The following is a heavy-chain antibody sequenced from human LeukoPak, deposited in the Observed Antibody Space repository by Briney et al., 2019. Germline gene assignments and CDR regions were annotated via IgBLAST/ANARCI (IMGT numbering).Heavy chain of an antibody. V-gene: IGHV4-39*07. CDR3: ARVSVAGFSFDY. CDR1: GGSISSSSYY. Sequence: PSETLSLTCTVSGGSISSSSYYWGWIRQPPGKGLEWIGSIYYSGSTYYNPSLKSRVTISVDTSRNQFSLKLSSVPAADTAVYYCARVSVAGFSFDYWGQGTLVTVSS. D-gene: IGHD6-19*01. CDR2: IYYSGST. J-gene: IGHJ4*02.